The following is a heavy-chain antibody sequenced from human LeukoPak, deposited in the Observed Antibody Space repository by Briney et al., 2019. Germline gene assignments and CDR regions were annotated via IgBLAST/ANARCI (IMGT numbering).Heavy chain of an antibody. CDR1: GGSFSGYY. J-gene: IGHJ4*02. V-gene: IGHV4-34*01. CDR3: ARGTAQLDY. Sequence: PSETLSLTCAVYGGSFSGYYWSWIRQPPGKGLEWIGEINHSGSTNYNPSLKSRVTISVDTSKNQFSLKLSSVTAADTAVYYCARGTAQLDYWGRGTLVTVSS. CDR2: INHSGST.